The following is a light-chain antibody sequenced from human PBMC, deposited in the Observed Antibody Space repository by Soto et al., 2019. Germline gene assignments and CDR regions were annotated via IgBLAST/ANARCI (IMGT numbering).Light chain of an antibody. Sequence: EIVLTQSPGTLSLSPGERATLSCRASQSVSSSYLAWYQQKPGQAPRLLIYGASSRATGIPDRFSGSGSGTYFTLTSSRLEPEDFAVYYCQQYGNSPWTFGQGTKVEI. J-gene: IGKJ1*01. V-gene: IGKV3-20*01. CDR1: QSVSSSY. CDR2: GAS. CDR3: QQYGNSPWT.